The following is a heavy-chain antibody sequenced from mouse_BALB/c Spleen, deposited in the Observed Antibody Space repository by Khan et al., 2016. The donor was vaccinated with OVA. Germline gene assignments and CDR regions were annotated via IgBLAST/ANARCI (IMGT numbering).Heavy chain of an antibody. CDR2: ISTYYGDA. V-gene: IGHV1S137*01. D-gene: IGHD1-1*02. CDR1: GYTFTDFT. Sequence: QVQLQQSGAELVRPGVSVKISCKGSGYTFTDFTMHWVKQSHAMSLEWIGVISTYYGDATYNQKFKDKATMTVDKSSSTAYMELVRLTSEDSAIHDSTRGGGGNRFAYWGQGTLVTVSA. J-gene: IGHJ3*01. CDR3: TRGGGGNRFAY.